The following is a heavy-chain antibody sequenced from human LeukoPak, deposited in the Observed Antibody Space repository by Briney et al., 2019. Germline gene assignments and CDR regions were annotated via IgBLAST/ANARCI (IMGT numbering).Heavy chain of an antibody. V-gene: IGHV3-21*01. CDR2: ISSSSIYK. Sequence: GGSLRLSCAASGFTFSSYSMNWVRQAPGKGLEWVSSISSSSIYKYYADSVKGRFTISRDNAKKSLYLQMNSLRAEDTAVYYCARTSGWYFHFDYWGQGTLVTVSS. J-gene: IGHJ4*02. D-gene: IGHD6-19*01. CDR3: ARTSGWYFHFDY. CDR1: GFTFSSYS.